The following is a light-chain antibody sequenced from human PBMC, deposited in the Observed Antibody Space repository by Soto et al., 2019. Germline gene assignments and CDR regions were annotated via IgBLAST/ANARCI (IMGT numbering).Light chain of an antibody. CDR3: CSYAGSSTVV. CDR1: TSDVGSYNL. V-gene: IGLV2-23*01. CDR2: EGS. J-gene: IGLJ2*01. Sequence: QSALTQPASVSGSPGQSITISCTGTTSDVGSYNLVSWYQQHPGKVPKLMIYEGSTRPSGISNRFSGSKSGTTASLTISGLQAEDEADYYCCSYAGSSTVVFGGGTQLTVL.